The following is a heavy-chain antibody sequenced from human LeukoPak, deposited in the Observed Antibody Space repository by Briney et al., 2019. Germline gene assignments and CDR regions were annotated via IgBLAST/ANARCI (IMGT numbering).Heavy chain of an antibody. CDR3: ARGIGDRFRLQHVIDY. Sequence: ASVKVSCKASGYTFTSYYIHWVRQAPGQGLEWMGWINPNSGDTNYAQKFQGRATMTRDTSISTAYMELRLRSDDTAVYYCARGIGDRFRLQHVIDYWGQGTLVTVSS. CDR1: GYTFTSYY. D-gene: IGHD2-21*02. CDR2: INPNSGDT. V-gene: IGHV1-2*02. J-gene: IGHJ4*02.